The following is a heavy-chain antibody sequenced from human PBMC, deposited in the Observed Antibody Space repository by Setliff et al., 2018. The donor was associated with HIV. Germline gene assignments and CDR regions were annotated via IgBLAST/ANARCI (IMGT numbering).Heavy chain of an antibody. CDR2: IHTTGST. V-gene: IGHV4-61*09. J-gene: IGHJ4*02. CDR1: GDSISSGSYY. D-gene: IGHD5-12*01. Sequence: SETLSLTCTVSGDSISSGSYYWSWIRLPAGKGLEWIGQIHTTGSTNYNPSLKSRVTISMDTSKNQFSLKLSSVTAADTAVYYCARQMPIPGIAITPVDYWGQGALVTVSS. CDR3: ARQMPIPGIAITPVDY.